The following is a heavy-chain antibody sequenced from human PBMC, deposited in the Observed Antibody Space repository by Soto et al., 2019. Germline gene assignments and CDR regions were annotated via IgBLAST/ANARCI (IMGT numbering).Heavy chain of an antibody. CDR1: GFTFSSYG. J-gene: IGHJ4*02. D-gene: IGHD2-8*01. CDR3: AKDNNGYYFDY. V-gene: IGHV3-30*18. CDR2: ISYDGSNK. Sequence: HPGGSLRLSCAASGFTFSSYGMHWVRQAPGKGLKWVAVISYDGSNKYYADSVKGRFTISRDNSKNTLYLQMNSLRAEETAVYYCAKDNNGYYFDYWGQGTLVTVSS.